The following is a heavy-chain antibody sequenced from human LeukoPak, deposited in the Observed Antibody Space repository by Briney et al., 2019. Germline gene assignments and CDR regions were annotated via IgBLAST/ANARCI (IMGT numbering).Heavy chain of an antibody. Sequence: SETLSLTCTVSGVSISSSNSYWAWIRQPPGKGLEWIGSIYYSGNTYYNASLKSQVSISIDTSKNQFSLRLTSVTAADTAVYYCARQTGSGLFILPGGQGTLVTVSS. CDR2: IYYSGNT. D-gene: IGHD3/OR15-3a*01. J-gene: IGHJ4*02. CDR3: ARQTGSGLFILP. V-gene: IGHV4-39*01. CDR1: GVSISSSNSY.